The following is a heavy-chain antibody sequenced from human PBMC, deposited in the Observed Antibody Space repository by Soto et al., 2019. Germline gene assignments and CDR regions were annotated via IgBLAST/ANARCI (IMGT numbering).Heavy chain of an antibody. CDR1: GFTFSDYY. Sequence: GGSLRLSCAASGFTFSDYYMRWIRQAPGKGLEWVSDISWSSSGIDYADSVKGRFSISRDNAKNSLYLQMNSLRVEDTALYYCAKARGYSGYDIDYWGQGTLVTVSS. D-gene: IGHD5-12*01. CDR2: ISWSSSGI. V-gene: IGHV3-11*05. J-gene: IGHJ4*02. CDR3: AKARGYSGYDIDY.